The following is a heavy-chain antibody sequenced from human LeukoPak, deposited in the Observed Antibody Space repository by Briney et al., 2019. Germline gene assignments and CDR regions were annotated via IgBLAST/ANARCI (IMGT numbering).Heavy chain of an antibody. CDR1: GFTVSSNY. CDR2: IYSGGST. J-gene: IGHJ4*02. D-gene: IGHD6-6*01. CDR3: ARDIDSSSSHFDY. Sequence: GGSLRLSCAASGFTVSSNYMSWVRQAPGKGLERGSVIYSGGSTYYADSVKGRFTISRDNSKNTLYLQMNSLRAEDTAVYYCARDIDSSSSHFDYWGQGTLATVSS. V-gene: IGHV3-66*02.